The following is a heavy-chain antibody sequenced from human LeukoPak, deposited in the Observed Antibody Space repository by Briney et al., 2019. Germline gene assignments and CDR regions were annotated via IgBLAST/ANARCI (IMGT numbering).Heavy chain of an antibody. CDR1: GFTFSNYA. CDR2: ISNTGSDT. CDR3: AKHLTMTTVTGFDY. Sequence: GGSLRLSCAASGFTFSNYAMSWVRQAPGKGLEWVSTISNTGSDTYYADSVKGRFTISRDNSKNTLYLQMNSLRAEDTAVYYCAKHLTMTTVTGFDYWGQGTLVTVSS. J-gene: IGHJ4*02. D-gene: IGHD4-17*01. V-gene: IGHV3-23*01.